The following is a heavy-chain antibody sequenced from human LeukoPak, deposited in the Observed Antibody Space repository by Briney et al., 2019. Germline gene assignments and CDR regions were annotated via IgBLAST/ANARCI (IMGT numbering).Heavy chain of an antibody. J-gene: IGHJ5*02. CDR1: GYSISNGYY. D-gene: IGHD3-10*01. V-gene: IGHV4-38-2*02. Sequence: PSETLSLTCSVSGYSISNGYYWGWIRQAPGKGLEWIGSIYHNGTANYNPSLKSRVTMSVDTSKNQFSLKLNSLTAADTALYYCARAGITLVRGANNWFDPWGQGTLVTVSS. CDR3: ARAGITLVRGANNWFDP. CDR2: IYHNGTA.